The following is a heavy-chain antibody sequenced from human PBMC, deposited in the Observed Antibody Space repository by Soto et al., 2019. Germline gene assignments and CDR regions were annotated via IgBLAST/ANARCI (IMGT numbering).Heavy chain of an antibody. Sequence: QVQLQESGPGLVKPSGTLSLTCAVSGGSISSSNWWSWVRQPPGKGLGWIGEIYHIGSTNYNPSLRGRVTIAVAKSSNQFSLKLSSVTAADPAVYYCASSNWKDGGVYYFDSWGQGTLVTVSS. CDR1: GGSISSSNW. V-gene: IGHV4-4*02. CDR2: IYHIGST. CDR3: ASSNWKDGGVYYFDS. J-gene: IGHJ4*02. D-gene: IGHD1-1*01.